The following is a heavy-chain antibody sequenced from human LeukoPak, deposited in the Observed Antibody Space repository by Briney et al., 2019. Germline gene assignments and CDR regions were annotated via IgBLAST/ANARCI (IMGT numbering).Heavy chain of an antibody. CDR2: ISFDGTNK. D-gene: IGHD1-26*01. CDR3: ARGYSGSFDY. V-gene: IGHV3-30-3*01. Sequence: GGSLRLSCAASGFTFSSYTMHWVRQAPGEGLEWVAVISFDGTNKYYADSVKGPFTISRDNSKNTLYLQMDSLRAEDTAVYYCARGYSGSFDYWGQGTLVTVSS. CDR1: GFTFSSYT. J-gene: IGHJ4*02.